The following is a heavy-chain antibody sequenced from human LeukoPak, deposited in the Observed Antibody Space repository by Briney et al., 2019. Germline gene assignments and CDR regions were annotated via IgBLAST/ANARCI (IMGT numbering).Heavy chain of an antibody. V-gene: IGHV3-30*02. Sequence: GGSLRLSCAASQFTFSSFGMHWVRQAPGKGLEWVAFIRYDGSTKLYADSVKGRFTISRDNSKNTLYLQMNSLRAEDTAVYYCARDRLGGPIDYWGQGTLVTVSS. CDR1: QFTFSSFG. D-gene: IGHD3-10*01. J-gene: IGHJ4*02. CDR3: ARDRLGGPIDY. CDR2: IRYDGSTK.